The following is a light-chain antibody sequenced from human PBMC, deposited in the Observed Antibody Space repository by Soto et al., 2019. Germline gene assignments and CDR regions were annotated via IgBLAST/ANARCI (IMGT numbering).Light chain of an antibody. V-gene: IGLV1-40*01. Sequence: QSVLTQPPSVSGAPGQRVTISCTGSTSSIGADFDVHWYQQIPGTAPKLLVYGNGNRPSGVPDRFSVSKSGTSASLAITGLQAEDEADYYCQSFDSSLSGRVFGGGTKVTVL. CDR1: TSSIGADFD. CDR3: QSFDSSLSGRV. CDR2: GNG. J-gene: IGLJ3*02.